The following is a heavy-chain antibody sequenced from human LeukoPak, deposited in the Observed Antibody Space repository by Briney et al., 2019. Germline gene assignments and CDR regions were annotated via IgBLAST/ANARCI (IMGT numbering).Heavy chain of an antibody. CDR3: TRDPGYSGYDFVDY. D-gene: IGHD5-12*01. Sequence: GGSLRLSFTASGFTFVDYAMSWVRQAPGKGLEWVGFIRSKAYGGTTEYAASVRGRFTISRDDSKSIAYLQMNSLKTEDTAVYYCTRDPGYSGYDFVDYWGQGTLVTVSS. CDR1: GFTFVDYA. V-gene: IGHV3-49*04. CDR2: IRSKAYGGTT. J-gene: IGHJ4*02.